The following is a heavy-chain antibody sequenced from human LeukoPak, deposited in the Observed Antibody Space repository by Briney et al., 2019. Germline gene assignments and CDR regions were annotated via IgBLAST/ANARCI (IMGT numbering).Heavy chain of an antibody. D-gene: IGHD3-22*01. J-gene: IGHJ4*02. CDR1: GITFSNYA. CDR2: INGGGSST. Sequence: GGSLRLSCAASGITFSNYAMSWVRQAPGKGLEWVSSINGGGSSTYYADSVKGRFTISRDNSKDTLYLQMDSLRAEDTAVYSCARPTTYYESSGYYYWGQGTLVTVSS. V-gene: IGHV3-23*01. CDR3: ARPTTYYESSGYYY.